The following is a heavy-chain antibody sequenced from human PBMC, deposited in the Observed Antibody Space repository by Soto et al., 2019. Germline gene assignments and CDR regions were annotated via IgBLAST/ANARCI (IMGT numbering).Heavy chain of an antibody. D-gene: IGHD6-13*01. V-gene: IGHV1-69*01. J-gene: IGHJ4*02. CDR2: IIPYYSTL. CDR1: EGTFSSYA. CDR3: ASGSSRWYPYFFDS. Sequence: QAQVVQSGAEVRKPGSSVKLSCKASEGTFSSYAIAWVRQAPGQGLEWMGGIIPYYSTLNYAQKFQDRVTITADDSTNTVYMDLSSLRSDDTAVYFCASGSSRWYPYFFDSWAQGTLVTVSS.